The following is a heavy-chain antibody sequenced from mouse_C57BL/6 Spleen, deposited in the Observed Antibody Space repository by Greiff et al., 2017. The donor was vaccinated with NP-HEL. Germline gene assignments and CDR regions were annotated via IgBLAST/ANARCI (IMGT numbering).Heavy chain of an antibody. CDR1: GFSLTSYG. Sequence: QVQLQQSGPGLVQPSQSLSITCTVSGFSLTSYGVHWVRQSPGKGLEWLGVIWSGGSTDYNAAFISRLSISKDNSKSQVFFKMNSLQADDTAIYYCARGTTVVDYFDYWGQGTTLTVSS. CDR2: IWSGGST. V-gene: IGHV2-2*01. D-gene: IGHD1-1*01. CDR3: ARGTTVVDYFDY. J-gene: IGHJ2*01.